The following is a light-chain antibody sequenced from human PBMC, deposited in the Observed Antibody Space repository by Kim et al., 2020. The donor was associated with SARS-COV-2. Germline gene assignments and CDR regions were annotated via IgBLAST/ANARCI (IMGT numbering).Light chain of an antibody. V-gene: IGKV1-27*01. CDR2: GAS. J-gene: IGKJ1*01. CDR3: QKYDSAHWT. Sequence: ASVGDRVTCTCRARQGSSHSLAWYRQNPGTVPMLLVYGASALQSGVPSRFSGSGSETDFTLTISSPQPEDAATYYCQKYDSAHWTFGQGTKVDIK. CDR1: QGSSHS.